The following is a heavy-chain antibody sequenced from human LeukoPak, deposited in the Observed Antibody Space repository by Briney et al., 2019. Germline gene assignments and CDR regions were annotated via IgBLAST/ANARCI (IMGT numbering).Heavy chain of an antibody. D-gene: IGHD6-13*01. J-gene: IGHJ6*03. CDR3: ARDLYSSSWDRGKRPNYVYYYMDV. CDR1: GYTFTSYY. CDR2: INPSGGST. Sequence: GASVKVSCKASGYTFTSYYMHWVRQAPGQGLEWMGLINPSGGSTSYAQKFQGRVTMTRDMSTSTVYMELSSLRSEDTAVYYCARDLYSSSWDRGKRPNYVYYYMDVWGKGTTVTVSS. V-gene: IGHV1-46*01.